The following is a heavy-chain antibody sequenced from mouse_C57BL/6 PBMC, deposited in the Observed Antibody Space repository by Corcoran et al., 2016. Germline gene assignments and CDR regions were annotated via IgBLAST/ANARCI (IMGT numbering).Heavy chain of an antibody. D-gene: IGHD1-1*01. CDR2: IYPRSGNT. J-gene: IGHJ2*01. Sequence: QVQLQQSGAELARPGASVKLSCKASGYTFTSYGTSWVKQRTGQGLEWIGEIYPRSGNTYYNEKFKGKATLTADKSSSTAYMELRSLTSEDSAVYFCAREPNYGSISDYWGQGTTLTVSS. CDR3: AREPNYGSISDY. V-gene: IGHV1-81*01. CDR1: GYTFTSYG.